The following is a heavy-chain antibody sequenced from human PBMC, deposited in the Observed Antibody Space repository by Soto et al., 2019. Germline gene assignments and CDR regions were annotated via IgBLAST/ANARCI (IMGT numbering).Heavy chain of an antibody. D-gene: IGHD6-13*01. V-gene: IGHV1-18*01. CDR2: ISAYNGNT. CDR1: GYTFTSYG. J-gene: IGHJ4*02. Sequence: QVQLVQSGAEVKKPGASVKVSCKASGYTFTSYGISWVRQAPGQGLEWMGWISAYNGNTNYAQKLQGRVTMTTDXXTXTXXMELRRLRSDDTAVYYCAREGIAAAAPIGTFPSDYWGQGTLVTVSS. CDR3: AREGIAAAAPIGTFPSDY.